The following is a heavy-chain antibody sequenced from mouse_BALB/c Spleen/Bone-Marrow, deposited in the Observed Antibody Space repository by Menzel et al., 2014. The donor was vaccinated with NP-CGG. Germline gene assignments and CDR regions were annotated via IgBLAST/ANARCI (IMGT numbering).Heavy chain of an antibody. D-gene: IGHD1-1*01. CDR2: IDPANVNT. CDR1: GFNIKDTY. CDR3: ASYVYGYYFDY. J-gene: IGHJ2*01. V-gene: IGHV14-3*02. Sequence: VQLQQSGAELVKPGASVKLSCTASGFNIKDTYMHWVKQRPEQGLEWIGRIDPANVNTKYDPKFQGKATITADTSSNTAYLQLSGLTSEGTAVYYCASYVYGYYFDYWGQGATLTVSS.